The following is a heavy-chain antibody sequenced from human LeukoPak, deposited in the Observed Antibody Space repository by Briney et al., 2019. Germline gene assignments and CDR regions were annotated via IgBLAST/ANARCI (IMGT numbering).Heavy chain of an antibody. CDR1: GFTFSRSW. D-gene: IGHD6-13*01. V-gene: IGHV3-7*01. J-gene: IGHJ4*02. CDR3: ARDGYGGYLDC. Sequence: GGSLRLSCAASGFTFSRSWMSWVRQVPGKGLEWVANIKQDASFKGYIDSVKGRFTISRDNAENSLYLQMNSLRDEDTAVYYCARDGYGGYLDCWGQGTMVTVSS. CDR2: IKQDASFK.